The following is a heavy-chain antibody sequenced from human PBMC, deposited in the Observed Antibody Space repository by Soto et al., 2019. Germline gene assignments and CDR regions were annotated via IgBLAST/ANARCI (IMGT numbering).Heavy chain of an antibody. J-gene: IGHJ3*02. CDR1: GFTFSSYA. V-gene: IGHV3-30-3*01. CDR3: ARPTVATDAFDI. Sequence: QVQLVESGGGVVQPGRSLRLSCAASGFTFSSYAMHWVRQAPGKGLEWVAVISYDGSNKYYADSVKGRFTISRDNSKNTLYLQMNSLRAEDTAVYYCARPTVATDAFDIWGQGTMVTVSS. CDR2: ISYDGSNK. D-gene: IGHD5-12*01.